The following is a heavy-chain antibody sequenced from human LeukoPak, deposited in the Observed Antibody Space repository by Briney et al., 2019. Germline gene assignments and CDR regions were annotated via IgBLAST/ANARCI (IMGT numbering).Heavy chain of an antibody. Sequence: SETLSLTCTVSGGSISSYYWSWIRQPPGKGLEWIGYIYYSGSTNYNPSLKSRVTISVDTSKNQFSLELSSVTAADTAVYYCARGAYYYDSSGYRPLDYWGQGTLVTVSS. D-gene: IGHD3-22*01. V-gene: IGHV4-59*01. J-gene: IGHJ4*02. CDR3: ARGAYYYDSSGYRPLDY. CDR1: GGSISSYY. CDR2: IYYSGST.